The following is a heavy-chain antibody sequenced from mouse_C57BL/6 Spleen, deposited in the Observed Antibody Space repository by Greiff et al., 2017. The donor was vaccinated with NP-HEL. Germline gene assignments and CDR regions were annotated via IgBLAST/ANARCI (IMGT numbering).Heavy chain of an antibody. CDR3: ARSYYSNGYYAMDY. D-gene: IGHD2-5*01. J-gene: IGHJ4*01. CDR1: GYSFTDYN. V-gene: IGHV1-39*01. CDR2: INPNYGTT. Sequence: EVKLMESGPELVKPGASVKISCKASGYSFTDYNMNWVKQSNGKSLEWIGVINPNYGTTSYNQKFKGKATLTVDQSSSTAYMQLNSLTSEDSAVYYCARSYYSNGYYAMDYWGQGTSVTVSS.